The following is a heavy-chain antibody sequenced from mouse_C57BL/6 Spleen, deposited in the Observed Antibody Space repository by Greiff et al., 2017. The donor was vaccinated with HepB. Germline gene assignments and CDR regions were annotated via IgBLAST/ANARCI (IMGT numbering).Heavy chain of an antibody. V-gene: IGHV1-26*01. CDR2: INPNNGGT. D-gene: IGHD4-1*01. CDR1: GYTFTDYY. J-gene: IGHJ3*01. Sequence: EVQLQQSGPELVKPGASVKISCKASGYTFTDYYMNWVKQSHGKSLEWIGDINPNNGGTSYNQKFKGKATLTVDKSSSTAYMELRSLTSEDSAVYYCAREGVGRWFAYWGQGTLVTVSA. CDR3: AREGVGRWFAY.